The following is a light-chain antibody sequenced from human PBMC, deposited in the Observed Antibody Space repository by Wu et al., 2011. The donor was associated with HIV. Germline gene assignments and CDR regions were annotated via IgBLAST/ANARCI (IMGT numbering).Light chain of an antibody. CDR1: QSISIN. CDR3: QQYKKWPRS. CDR2: GAS. J-gene: IGKJ1*01. V-gene: IGKV3-15*01. Sequence: EIVMTQSPATLSVSPGERATLSCRASQSISINLAWYQQKPGQAPRLLIYGASTRATGIPARFSGSGSGTEFTLTISSLQSEDFAIYYCQQYKKWPRSFGQGTKV.